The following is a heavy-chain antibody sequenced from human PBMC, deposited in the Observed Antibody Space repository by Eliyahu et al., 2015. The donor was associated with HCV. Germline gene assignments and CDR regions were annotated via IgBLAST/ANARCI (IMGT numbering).Heavy chain of an antibody. J-gene: IGHJ6*02. CDR3: AAGSGTWGHYYYYGMDV. Sequence: QMQLVQSGPEVKEPGTSVKVSCKASGFISDNSAMQWVRQARGQRLEWIGWVVVGSRHTNYAPDVQERITITWDMSTTTAYMELRSLRSDDTGVYYCAAGSGTWGHYYYYGMDVWGQGTTVTVSS. CDR1: GFISDNSA. D-gene: IGHD3-16*01. V-gene: IGHV1-58*02. CDR2: VVVGSRHT.